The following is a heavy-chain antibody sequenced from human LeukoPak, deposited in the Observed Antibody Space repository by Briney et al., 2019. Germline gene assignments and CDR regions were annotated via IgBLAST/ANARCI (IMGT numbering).Heavy chain of an antibody. CDR1: GYTFTSYG. J-gene: IGHJ6*02. CDR3: ARLHARSIIEYYYYGMDV. D-gene: IGHD3-10*01. Sequence: ASVTVSCKASGYTFTSYGISWVRQAPGQGLEWMGWISAYNGNTNYAQKLQGRVTMTTDTSTSTAYMELRSLRSDDTAVYYCARLHARSIIEYYYYGMDVWGQGTTVTVSS. V-gene: IGHV1-18*01. CDR2: ISAYNGNT.